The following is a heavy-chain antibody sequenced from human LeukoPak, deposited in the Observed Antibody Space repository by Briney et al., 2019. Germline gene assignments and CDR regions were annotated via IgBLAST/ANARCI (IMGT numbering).Heavy chain of an antibody. D-gene: IGHD2-21*02. CDR2: IIPIFGTA. CDR3: ARDLNCGGDCHPEYFQH. CDR1: GGTFSSYA. Sequence: ASVKVSCKASGGTFSSYAISWVRQAPGQGLEWMGGIIPIFGTANYAQKFQGRVTITADESTSTAYMELSSLRSEDTAVYYCARDLNCGGDCHPEYFQHWGQGTLVTVSS. J-gene: IGHJ1*01. V-gene: IGHV1-69*01.